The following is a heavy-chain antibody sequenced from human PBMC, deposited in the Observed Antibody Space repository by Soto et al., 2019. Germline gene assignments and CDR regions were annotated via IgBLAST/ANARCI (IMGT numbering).Heavy chain of an antibody. CDR3: ARVGVVVAATREYYFDY. D-gene: IGHD2-15*01. V-gene: IGHV4-59*01. Sequence: SETLSLTCTVSGGSISSYYWSWIRQPPGKGLEWIGYIYYSGSTNYNPSLKSRVTISVDTSKNQFSLKLSSVTAADTAVYYCARVGVVVAATREYYFDYWGQGTLVTVSS. CDR2: IYYSGST. CDR1: GGSISSYY. J-gene: IGHJ4*02.